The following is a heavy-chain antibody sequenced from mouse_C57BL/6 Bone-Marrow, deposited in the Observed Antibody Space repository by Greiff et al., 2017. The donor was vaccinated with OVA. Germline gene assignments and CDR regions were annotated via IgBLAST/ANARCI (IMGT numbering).Heavy chain of an antibody. D-gene: IGHD6-2*01. CDR3: AREDSLYAMDY. CDR1: GYTFTSYW. Sequence: VQLQQPGAELVMPGASVKLSCKASGYTFTSYWMHWVKQRPGQGLEWIGEIDPSDSYTNYNQKFKGKSTLTVDKSSSTAYMQHSSLTADDAAVYYCAREDSLYAMDYWGQGTSVTVSS. J-gene: IGHJ4*01. V-gene: IGHV1-69*01. CDR2: IDPSDSYT.